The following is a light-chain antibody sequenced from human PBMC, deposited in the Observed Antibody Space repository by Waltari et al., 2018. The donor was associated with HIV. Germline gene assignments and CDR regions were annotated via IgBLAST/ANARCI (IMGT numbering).Light chain of an antibody. CDR1: SSDIGGYTY. CDR3: SSFAGSNNLGV. Sequence: QSALTQPPSASGSPGQSVTISCTGTSSDIGGYTYVSWYQQPPGKAPKLMIYEVSKRPSGVPDRFSGSKSGNTASLTVSGLQAEDEADYYCSSFAGSNNLGVFGGGTKLTVL. V-gene: IGLV2-8*01. J-gene: IGLJ3*02. CDR2: EVS.